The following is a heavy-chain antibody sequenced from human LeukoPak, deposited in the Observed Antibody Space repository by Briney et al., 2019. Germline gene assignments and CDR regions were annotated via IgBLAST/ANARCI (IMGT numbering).Heavy chain of an antibody. CDR3: ARAHRGWTMGYFDY. J-gene: IGHJ4*02. V-gene: IGHV3-21*01. Sequence: PGGSLRLSCAASGFTFSSYSMNWVRQAPGKGLEWVSSISSSSSYIYYADSVKGRFTISRDNAKNSLYLQMNSLRAEDTAVYYCARAHRGWTMGYFDYWGQGTLVTVSS. CDR2: ISSSSSYI. CDR1: GFTFSSYS. D-gene: IGHD6-19*01.